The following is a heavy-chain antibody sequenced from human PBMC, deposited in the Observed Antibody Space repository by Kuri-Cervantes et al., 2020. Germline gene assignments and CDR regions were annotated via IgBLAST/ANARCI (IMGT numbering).Heavy chain of an antibody. J-gene: IGHJ5*02. V-gene: IGHV1-8*01. D-gene: IGHD6-6*01. CDR3: ARGPFGYSSSSIWFDP. CDR1: GYTFTNYD. Sequence: ASVKVSCKASGYTFTNYDINWVRQATGQGFEWMGWMNPNSGNTGYAQKFQGRVTMTRNTSISTAYMELSSLRSEDTAIYFCARGPFGYSSSSIWFDPWGQGTLVTVSS. CDR2: MNPNSGNT.